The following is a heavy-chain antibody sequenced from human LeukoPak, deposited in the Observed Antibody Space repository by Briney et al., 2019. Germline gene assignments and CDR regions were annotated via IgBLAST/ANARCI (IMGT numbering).Heavy chain of an antibody. CDR2: IYYSGST. J-gene: IGHJ4*02. CDR3: ARAPGGVFDY. D-gene: IGHD3-10*01. Sequence: PSQTLSLTCTVSGGSISSGDYHWSWIRQPPGKGLEWIGYIYYSGSTNYNPSLKSRVTISVDTSKNQFSLKLSSVTAADTAVYYCARAPGGVFDYWGQGTLVTVSS. V-gene: IGHV4-61*08. CDR1: GGSISSGDYH.